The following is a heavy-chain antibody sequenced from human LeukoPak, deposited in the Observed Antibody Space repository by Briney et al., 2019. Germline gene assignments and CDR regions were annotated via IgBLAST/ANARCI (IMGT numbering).Heavy chain of an antibody. CDR1: GYSISSGYY. J-gene: IGHJ6*02. Sequence: SETLSLTCTVSGYSISSGYYWGWIRQPPGKGLEWIGSIYHSGSTYYNPPLKSRVTISVGTSKNQFSLTLSSVTAADTAVYYCARADGYYYGMDVWGQGTTVTVSS. D-gene: IGHD5-24*01. CDR3: ARADGYYYGMDV. CDR2: IYHSGST. V-gene: IGHV4-38-2*02.